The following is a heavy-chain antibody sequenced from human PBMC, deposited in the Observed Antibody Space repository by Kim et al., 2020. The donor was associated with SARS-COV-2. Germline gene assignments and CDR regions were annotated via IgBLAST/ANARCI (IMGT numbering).Heavy chain of an antibody. Sequence: SVKVSCKASGGTFSSYAISWVRQAPGQGLEWMGGIIPIFGTANYAQKFQGRVTITADESTSTAYMELSSLRSEDTAVYYCARTGVDYYGSGSYLFDYWGQGTLVTVSS. CDR2: IIPIFGTA. V-gene: IGHV1-69*13. D-gene: IGHD3-10*01. CDR3: ARTGVDYYGSGSYLFDY. J-gene: IGHJ4*02. CDR1: GGTFSSYA.